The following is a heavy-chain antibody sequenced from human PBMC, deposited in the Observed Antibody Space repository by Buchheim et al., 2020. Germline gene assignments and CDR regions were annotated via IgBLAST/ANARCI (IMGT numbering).Heavy chain of an antibody. J-gene: IGHJ6*02. CDR2: IYYSGST. Sequence: QLQLQESGPGLVKPSETLSLTCTVSGGSISSSSYYWGWIRQPPGKGLEWIGSIYYSGSTYYNPSLKSRVTISVDTSKHQFSLKLSSVTAADTAVYYCARRSVDSSSEPDYYYYGMDVWGQGTT. CDR1: GGSISSSSYY. CDR3: ARRSVDSSSEPDYYYYGMDV. D-gene: IGHD6-6*01. V-gene: IGHV4-39*01.